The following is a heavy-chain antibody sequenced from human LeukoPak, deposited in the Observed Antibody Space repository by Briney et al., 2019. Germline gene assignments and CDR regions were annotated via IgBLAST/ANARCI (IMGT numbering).Heavy chain of an antibody. D-gene: IGHD6-13*01. V-gene: IGHV3-30*02. Sequence: PGGSLRLSCAASGFTFSSYGMHWVRQAPGKGLEWVAFIRYDGSNKYYADSVKGRFTISRDNSKNTLYLQMNSLRAEDTAVYYCARDGAYIAAAGGDQYAFDIWGQGTMVTVSS. CDR3: ARDGAYIAAAGGDQYAFDI. CDR1: GFTFSSYG. J-gene: IGHJ3*02. CDR2: IRYDGSNK.